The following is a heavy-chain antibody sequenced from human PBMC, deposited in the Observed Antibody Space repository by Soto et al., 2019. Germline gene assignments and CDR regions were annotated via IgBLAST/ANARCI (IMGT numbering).Heavy chain of an antibody. CDR2: ISGTGRTI. D-gene: IGHD5-12*01. CDR1: GFSFGDYY. Sequence: QVQLVESGGGLVKPGGSLRLSCAASGFSFGDYYMSWIRQAPGRGLEWISYISGTGRTIDYANSVKGRFTISRDNADKSLYLQMISLGAEDTAIYYCARAPSAYASFDLWGQGTLVTVSS. CDR3: ARAPSAYASFDL. V-gene: IGHV3-11*01. J-gene: IGHJ5*02.